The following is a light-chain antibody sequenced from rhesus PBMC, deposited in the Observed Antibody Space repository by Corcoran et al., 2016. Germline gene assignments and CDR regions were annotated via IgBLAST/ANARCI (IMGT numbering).Light chain of an antibody. CDR1: QGINKE. CDR2: DAS. Sequence: DIQMTQSPSSLSAFVGDRVTVTCRASQGINKELSWYQQKPGKAPTLLLYDASTLQSGVPSRFSGSGSGTDYTLTITSLQPKDFATDYCQHYGDLPWAFSQGAKVDI. V-gene: IGKV1-94*01. J-gene: IGKJ1*01. CDR3: QHYGDLPWA.